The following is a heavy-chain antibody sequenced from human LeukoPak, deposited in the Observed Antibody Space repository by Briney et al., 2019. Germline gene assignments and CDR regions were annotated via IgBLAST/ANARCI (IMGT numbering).Heavy chain of an antibody. CDR1: GFTVSSNY. CDR3: ARDYYYGSGSYYGN. Sequence: PGGSLRLSCAASGFTVSSNYMSWVRQAPGKGLEWVSVIYSGGSTYYADSVKGRFTISRDNSKNTLYLQMNSLRAEDTAVYYCARDYYYGSGSYYGNWGQGTLVTVSS. CDR2: IYSGGST. V-gene: IGHV3-53*01. J-gene: IGHJ4*02. D-gene: IGHD3-10*01.